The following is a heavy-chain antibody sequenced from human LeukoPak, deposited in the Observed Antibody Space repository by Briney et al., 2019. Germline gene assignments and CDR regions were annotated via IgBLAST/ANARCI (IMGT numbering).Heavy chain of an antibody. CDR2: IYYSGST. Sequence: PSETLSLTCTVSGGSISGYYRSWIRQPPGKGLQFIGYIYYSGSTNYNPSLESRVTISVDTSKNQFSLKLRSVTAADTAVYYCARESSHDAFDIWGQETMVTVSS. J-gene: IGHJ3*02. CDR3: ARESSHDAFDI. D-gene: IGHD2-2*01. CDR1: GGSISGYY. V-gene: IGHV4-59*08.